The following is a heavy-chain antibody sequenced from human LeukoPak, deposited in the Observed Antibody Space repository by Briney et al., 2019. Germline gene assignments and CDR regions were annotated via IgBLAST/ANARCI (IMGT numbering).Heavy chain of an antibody. CDR1: GFTFSNYW. CDR2: IKRDGSEK. J-gene: IGHJ6*03. Sequence: GGSLRLSCAASGFTFSNYWMTWVRQAPGKGLEWVANIKRDGSEKYYVDSVKGRFTVSRDNAKNSLYLHMSSLRAEDMAVYYCARGGYTSAWGANIYYMGVWGKGTTVTVSS. D-gene: IGHD6-19*01. CDR3: ARGGYTSAWGANIYYMGV. V-gene: IGHV3-7*01.